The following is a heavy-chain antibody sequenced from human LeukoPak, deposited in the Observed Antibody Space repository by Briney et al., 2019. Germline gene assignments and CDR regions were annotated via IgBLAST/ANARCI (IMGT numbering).Heavy chain of an antibody. D-gene: IGHD2-2*01. CDR3: AKRRSSASSSPPGMDV. CDR2: ITGSGDRT. J-gene: IGHJ6*02. Sequence: GGSLRLSCAASGFSFSSYAMTWVRQAPGKGLEWVSVITGSGDRTYYADSVKGRFTISRDNSKNTLYLQMNSLRAEDTAIYYCAKRRSSASSSPPGMDVWGHGTTVTVSS. CDR1: GFSFSSYA. V-gene: IGHV3-23*01.